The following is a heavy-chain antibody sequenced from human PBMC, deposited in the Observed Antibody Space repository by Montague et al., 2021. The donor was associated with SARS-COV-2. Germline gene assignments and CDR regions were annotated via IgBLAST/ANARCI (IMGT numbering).Heavy chain of an antibody. CDR2: IYWDDDK. CDR1: GFSLSTSGVS. Sequence: PALVKPTQTLTLTCTFSGFSLSTSGVSVGWIRQPPGKALEWLALIYWDDDKRYSPSLKSRLTITKDTSKNQVVLTMTNMDPVDTATYYCAHRRLWCGGNSFDYGGQGTLVTVSS. J-gene: IGHJ4*02. D-gene: IGHD4-23*01. CDR3: AHRRLWCGGNSFDY. V-gene: IGHV2-5*02.